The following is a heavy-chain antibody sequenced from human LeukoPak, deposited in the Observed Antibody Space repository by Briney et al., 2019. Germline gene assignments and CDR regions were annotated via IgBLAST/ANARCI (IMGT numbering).Heavy chain of an antibody. CDR3: ARIRTIFGVVIISNWFDP. CDR1: GYSISSGYY. CDR2: IYYSGST. Sequence: SETLSLTCTVSGYSISSGYYWGWIRQPPGKGLEWIGSIYYSGSTYYNPSLKSRVTISVDTSKNQFSLKLSSVTAADTAVYYCARIRTIFGVVIISNWFDPWGQGTLVTVSS. J-gene: IGHJ5*02. D-gene: IGHD3-3*01. V-gene: IGHV4-38-2*02.